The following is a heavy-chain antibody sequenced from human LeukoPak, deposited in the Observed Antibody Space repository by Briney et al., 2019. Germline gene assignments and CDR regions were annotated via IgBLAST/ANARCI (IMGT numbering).Heavy chain of an antibody. D-gene: IGHD3-22*01. V-gene: IGHV4-34*01. J-gene: IGHJ4*02. CDR1: GGSFNNYY. CDR2: INHGGST. Sequence: PETLSLTCAVYGGSFNNYYWSWIRQPPGKGLEWIGEINHGGSTNYNPSLKSRLTISVDTPKNQFSLKLSSVTAADTAVYYCARGTYYFDTSAHETDDYWGQGTLVTVSS. CDR3: ARGTYYFDTSAHETDDY.